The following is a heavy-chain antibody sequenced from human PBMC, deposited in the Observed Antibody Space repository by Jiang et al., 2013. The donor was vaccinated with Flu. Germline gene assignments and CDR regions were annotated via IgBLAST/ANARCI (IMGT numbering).Heavy chain of an antibody. CDR2: ISYDGSNK. J-gene: IGHJ6*02. V-gene: IGHV3-30-3*01. CDR3: ARDPEAASNYYYGMDV. CDR1: GFTFSSYA. Sequence: VQLLESGGGVVQPGRSLRLSCAASGFTFSSYAMHWVRQAPGKGLEWVAVISYDGSNKYYADSVKGRFTISRDNSKNTLYLQMNSLRAEDTAVYYCARDPEAASNYYYGMDVWGQGTTVTVSS. D-gene: IGHD2-15*01.